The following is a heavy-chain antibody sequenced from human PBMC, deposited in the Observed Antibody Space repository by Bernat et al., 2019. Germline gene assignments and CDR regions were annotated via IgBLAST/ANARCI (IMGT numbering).Heavy chain of an antibody. CDR1: GFTFSSWS. Sequence: EVQLVESGGGLVQPGGSLRLSCAASGFTFSSWSMNWVRQAPGKGLEWVSYISSSSSTIYHADSVKGRLTISRDNAKNSLYLQMNSLRDEDTALYYCAGGRYGSGSYSIYYYGMDVWGQGTTVTVSS. V-gene: IGHV3-48*02. D-gene: IGHD3-10*01. CDR2: ISSSSSTI. CDR3: AGGRYGSGSYSIYYYGMDV. J-gene: IGHJ6*02.